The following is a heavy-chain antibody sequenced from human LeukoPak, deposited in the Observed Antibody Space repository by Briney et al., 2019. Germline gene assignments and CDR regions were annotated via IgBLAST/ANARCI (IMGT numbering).Heavy chain of an antibody. D-gene: IGHD3-22*01. Sequence: ASVKVSCKASGSTFTGYYMHWVRQAPGQGLEWMGRINPNSGGTNYAQKFQGRVTMTGDTSISTAYMELSRLRSDDTAVYYCARDWYDSSGYIALGYWGQGTLVTVSS. J-gene: IGHJ4*02. CDR2: INPNSGGT. CDR3: ARDWYDSSGYIALGY. CDR1: GSTFTGYY. V-gene: IGHV1-2*06.